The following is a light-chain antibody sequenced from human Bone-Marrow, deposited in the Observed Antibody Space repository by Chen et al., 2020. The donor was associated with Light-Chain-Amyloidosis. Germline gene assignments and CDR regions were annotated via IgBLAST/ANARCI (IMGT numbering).Light chain of an antibody. Sequence: SYVLTQPSSVSVAPGQTATIACGGNNIGSTSVHWYQQTPGQAPLLVVYDDSDRPSGIPERLSCSNSANTATLTISRVEAGEDADYYCQVWDRGSDRPVFGGGTKLTVL. V-gene: IGLV3-21*02. CDR1: NIGSTS. CDR2: DDS. CDR3: QVWDRGSDRPV. J-gene: IGLJ3*02.